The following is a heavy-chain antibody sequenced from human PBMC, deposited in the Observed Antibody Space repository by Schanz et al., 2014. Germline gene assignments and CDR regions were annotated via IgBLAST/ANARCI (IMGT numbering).Heavy chain of an antibody. CDR2: IIPSLGLA. V-gene: IGHV1-69*02. D-gene: IGHD6-19*01. Sequence: VQLEQSGAEVKKPGSSVKVSCKASGGTFSSFGINWVRQAPGQGLEWMGRIIPSLGLAKYEQKFQDKVTITADKSTFTAYMDVSSLRSEDTAVYYCARLGTGMAVAGSVIDSYYYYMDVWGEGTTVTVSS. CDR1: GGTFSSFG. CDR3: ARLGTGMAVAGSVIDSYYYYMDV. J-gene: IGHJ6*03.